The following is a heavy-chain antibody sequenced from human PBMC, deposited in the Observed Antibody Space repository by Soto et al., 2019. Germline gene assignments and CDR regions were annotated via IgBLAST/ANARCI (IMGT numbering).Heavy chain of an antibody. CDR1: GFTFSSYG. CDR3: ARDDIVVVPARSLYGMDV. CDR2: IWYDGSNK. V-gene: IGHV3-33*01. J-gene: IGHJ6*02. D-gene: IGHD2-2*01. Sequence: GGSLRLSCAASGFTFSSYGMHWVRQAPGKGLEWVAVIWYDGSNKYYADSVKGRFTISRDNSKNTLYLQMNSLRAEDTAVYYCARDDIVVVPARSLYGMDVWGQGTTVT.